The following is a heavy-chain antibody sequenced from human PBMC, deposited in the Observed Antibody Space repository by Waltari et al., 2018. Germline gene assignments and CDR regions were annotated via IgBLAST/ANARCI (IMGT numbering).Heavy chain of an antibody. J-gene: IGHJ4*02. V-gene: IGHV3-7*03. Sequence: EVQLVESGGGLVQPGGSLRLSCAASGFSFSSWWVRWVRQPPGKGLEWVANINQDAHEKYDVDSVRGRFTISRDNAKNSLYLQMNSLRAEDTAVYYCAREFDRAFDFWGQGTLITVSS. CDR3: AREFDRAFDF. CDR1: GFSFSSWW. CDR2: INQDAHEK. D-gene: IGHD3-22*01.